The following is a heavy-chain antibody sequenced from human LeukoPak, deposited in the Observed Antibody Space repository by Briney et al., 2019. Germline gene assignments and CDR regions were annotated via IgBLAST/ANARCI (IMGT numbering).Heavy chain of an antibody. D-gene: IGHD3-16*01. V-gene: IGHV3-48*03. J-gene: IGHJ4*02. Sequence: GGSLRLSCVASRFTFKSYHMNWVRQAPGKGLEWLSGITSGASVIYYADSVKGRFTISRDDAKNSVFLQMSGLTVDDTAVYYCARKRLADLGDDTSFGGTPFDSWGQGTLVIVSS. CDR2: ITSGASVI. CDR3: ARKRLADLGDDTSFGGTPFDS. CDR1: RFTFKSYH.